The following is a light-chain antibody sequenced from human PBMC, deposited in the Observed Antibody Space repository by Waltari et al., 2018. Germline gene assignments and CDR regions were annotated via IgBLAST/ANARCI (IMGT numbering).Light chain of an antibody. CDR2: WTS. V-gene: IGKV4-1*01. CDR3: QPCYSFPYT. Sequence: DIVLTQSPDSLAVSLAEMATITCTSTQSVLSSSNNKHYLGGYQQKPGQPANLLISWTSNRESGVSQRFSGRGSGTEFTVTISCLQAEYVAVYYCQPCYSFPYTFGQGTKLEIK. CDR1: QSVLSSSNNKHY. J-gene: IGKJ2*01.